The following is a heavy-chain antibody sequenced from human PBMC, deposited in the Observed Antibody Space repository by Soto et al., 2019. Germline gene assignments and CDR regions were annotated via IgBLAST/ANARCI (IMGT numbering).Heavy chain of an antibody. D-gene: IGHD3-22*01. V-gene: IGHV4-61*01. CDR3: ARDRKSGDYYDSSGYPYYFDY. CDR1: GGSVSSGSYY. J-gene: IGHJ4*02. CDR2: IYYSGST. Sequence: QVQLQKSGPGLVKPSETLSLTCTVSGGSVSSGSYYWSWIRQPPGKGLEWIGYIYYSGSTNYNPSLKSRVTISVDTSKNQFSLKLSSVTAADTAVYYCARDRKSGDYYDSSGYPYYFDYWGQGTLVTVSS.